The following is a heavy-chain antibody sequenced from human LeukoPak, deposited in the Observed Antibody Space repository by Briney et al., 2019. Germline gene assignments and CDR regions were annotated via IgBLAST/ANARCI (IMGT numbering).Heavy chain of an antibody. V-gene: IGHV4-38-2*02. CDR2: ISHSGST. J-gene: IGHJ4*02. CDR1: GYSISSGYY. CDR3: ARLRPTNYYNSSGYLTY. Sequence: ASETLSLTCTVSGYSISSGYYWGWIRQPPGKGLDWIRSISHSGSTFYNPSLKSRVAISPDTSKNQFSLKLSSVTAADTAVYYCARLRPTNYYNSSGYLTYWGQGTLVTVSS. D-gene: IGHD3-22*01.